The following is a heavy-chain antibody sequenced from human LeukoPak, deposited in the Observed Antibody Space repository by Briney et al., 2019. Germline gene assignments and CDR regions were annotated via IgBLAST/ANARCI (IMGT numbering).Heavy chain of an antibody. J-gene: IGHJ4*02. D-gene: IGHD2-2*01. CDR1: GGSFSGYY. CDR3: VRDAEVVPAATGRYIRYFDY. V-gene: IGHV4-4*07. Sequence: ASETLSLTCAVYGGSFSGYYWSWIRQPAGKGLEWIGRIYTSGSTNYNPSLKSRVTMSVDTSKNQFSLKLSSVTAADTAVYYCVRDAEVVPAATGRYIRYFDYWGQGTLVTVSS. CDR2: IYTSGST.